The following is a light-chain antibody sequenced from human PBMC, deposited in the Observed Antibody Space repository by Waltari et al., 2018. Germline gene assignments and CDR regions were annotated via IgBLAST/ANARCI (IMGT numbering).Light chain of an antibody. CDR2: GNS. CDR1: SSNIGAGYD. Sequence: QSVLTQPPSVSGAPGQRVTISCTGSSSNIGAGYDVHWYQQLPGTAPKLLTYGNSLRPSGVPDRFSGSNSGTSASLAITGLQAEDEADYYCQSYDSSLSGAGVFGGGTKLTVL. J-gene: IGLJ3*02. CDR3: QSYDSSLSGAGV. V-gene: IGLV1-40*01.